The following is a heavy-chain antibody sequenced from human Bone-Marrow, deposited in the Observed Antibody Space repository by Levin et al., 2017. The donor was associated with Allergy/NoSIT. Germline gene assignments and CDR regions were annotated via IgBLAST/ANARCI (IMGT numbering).Heavy chain of an antibody. CDR1: GFTFSGYY. CDR3: AKNLGDNYYYYGMDV. CDR2: ISFGGSTI. D-gene: IGHD4-17*01. J-gene: IGHJ6*02. V-gene: IGHV3-11*01. Sequence: GESLKISCVASGFTFSGYYMSWIRQAPGRGLEWISSISFGGSTIFYADSVEGRFSISRDNAKNSLYLQMNSLRAEDTAIYYCAKNLGDNYYYYGMDVWGQGTTVTVSS.